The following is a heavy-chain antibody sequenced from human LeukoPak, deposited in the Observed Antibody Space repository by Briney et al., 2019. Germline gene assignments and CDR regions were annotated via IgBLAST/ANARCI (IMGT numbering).Heavy chain of an antibody. J-gene: IGHJ6*03. CDR1: GYTFTGYY. V-gene: IGHV1-2*02. Sequence: ASVKVSCKASGYTFTGYYMHWVRQAPGQGLEWMGWINPNSGGTNYAQKFQGRVTTTRDTSISTAYMEPSRLRSDDTAVYYCARALDSSGWYYYYYYYMDVWGKGTTVTVSS. D-gene: IGHD6-19*01. CDR2: INPNSGGT. CDR3: ARALDSSGWYYYYYYYMDV.